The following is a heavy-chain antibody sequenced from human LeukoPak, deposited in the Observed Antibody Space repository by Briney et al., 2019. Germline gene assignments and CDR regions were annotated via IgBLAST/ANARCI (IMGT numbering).Heavy chain of an antibody. CDR3: ARDWELGY. CDR2: IHSSGST. V-gene: IGHV4-59*01. J-gene: IGHJ4*02. CDR1: GGSLNSYY. Sequence: SETLSLTCTVSGGSLNSYYWSWIRKPPGKGLEWIGYIHSSGSTNYNPSLKSRVTISLDTSKNQFSLRLRSMTAADTAVYYCARDWELGYWGRGTLVTVSS. D-gene: IGHD1-26*01.